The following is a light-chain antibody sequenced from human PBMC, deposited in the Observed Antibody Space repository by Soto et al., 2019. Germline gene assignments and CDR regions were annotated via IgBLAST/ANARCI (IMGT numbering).Light chain of an antibody. Sequence: EIVLTRSPGTLSLSPGEKATLSCRASQSVTNSQLAWYQQRPGQAPRLLIYDASSRATGIPDRFTGSGSGTDFTLTISRLEPEDFAVYYCQQFGSASWTFGQGTQVDIK. J-gene: IGKJ1*01. CDR2: DAS. CDR1: QSVTNSQ. CDR3: QQFGSASWT. V-gene: IGKV3-20*01.